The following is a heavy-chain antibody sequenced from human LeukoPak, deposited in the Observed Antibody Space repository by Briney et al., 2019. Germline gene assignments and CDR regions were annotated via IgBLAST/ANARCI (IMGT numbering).Heavy chain of an antibody. Sequence: ASVKVSCKASGYTFTSYVSWVRQAPGQGLEWMGWISAYNGNTNYAQKLQGRVTMTTDTSTSTAYMELRSLRSDDTAVYYCARIFLSVVAPKRWFDPWGQGTLVTVSS. J-gene: IGHJ5*02. CDR2: ISAYNGNT. CDR1: GYTFTSYV. D-gene: IGHD4-23*01. CDR3: ARIFLSVVAPKRWFDP. V-gene: IGHV1-18*01.